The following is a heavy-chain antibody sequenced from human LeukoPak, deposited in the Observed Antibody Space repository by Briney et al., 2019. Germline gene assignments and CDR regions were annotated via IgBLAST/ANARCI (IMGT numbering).Heavy chain of an antibody. Sequence: GESLRLSCAASGFTFSSYGMHWVRQAPGKGLEWVAVISYDGSNKYYADSVKGRFTISRDNSKNTLYLQMNSLRAEDTAVYYCAKDSTDDSSGYCDYWGQGTLVTVSS. CDR3: AKDSTDDSSGYCDY. J-gene: IGHJ4*02. D-gene: IGHD3-22*01. V-gene: IGHV3-30*18. CDR1: GFTFSSYG. CDR2: ISYDGSNK.